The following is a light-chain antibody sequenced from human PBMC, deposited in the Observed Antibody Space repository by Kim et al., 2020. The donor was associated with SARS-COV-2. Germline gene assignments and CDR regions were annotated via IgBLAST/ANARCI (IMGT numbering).Light chain of an antibody. CDR3: QQYGTSRT. J-gene: IGKJ2*01. V-gene: IGKV3-20*01. Sequence: SLSPGDIATLSCRASQTVRNDWLAWYQHKPGQAPRLLIHAASTRATGIPDRFSGSGSRTDFSLTISGLEPEDAALYFCQQYGTSRTFGLGTKLEI. CDR1: QTVRNDW. CDR2: AAS.